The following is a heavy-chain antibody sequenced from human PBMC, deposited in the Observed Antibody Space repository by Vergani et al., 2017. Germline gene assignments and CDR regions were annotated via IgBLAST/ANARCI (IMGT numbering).Heavy chain of an antibody. CDR2: IWYDGSNK. V-gene: IGHV3-33*06. D-gene: IGHD4-17*01. CDR3: AKDPMTTVTTGDY. CDR1: GFTFSSYG. Sequence: QVQLVESGGGVVQPGRSLRLSCAASGFTFSSYGMHWVRQAPGKGLEWVAVIWYDGSNKYYADSVKGRFTISRDNSKNTLYLQMNSLRAEDTAVYYCAKDPMTTVTTGDYWGQGTLVTVSS. J-gene: IGHJ4*02.